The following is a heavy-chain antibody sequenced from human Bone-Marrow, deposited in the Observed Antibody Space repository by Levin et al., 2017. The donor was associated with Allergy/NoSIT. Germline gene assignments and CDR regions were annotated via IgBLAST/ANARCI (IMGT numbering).Heavy chain of an antibody. V-gene: IGHV1-69*10. Sequence: GASVKVSCKASGSTFGSHGISWVRQAPGQGLEWMGGIIPAIGQLNEAHKFHGRVTITADQSTATAYMELSSLRSEDTAVYYCARGEDTAMGQFHFWGQGTLVTVSS. CDR3: ARGEDTAMGQFHF. D-gene: IGHD5-18*01. CDR2: IIPAIGQL. CDR1: GSTFGSHG. J-gene: IGHJ4*02.